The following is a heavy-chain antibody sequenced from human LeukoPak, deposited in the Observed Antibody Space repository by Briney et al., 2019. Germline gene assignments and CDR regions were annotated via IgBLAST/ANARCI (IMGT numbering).Heavy chain of an antibody. CDR3: ARELEDCSSTSCYTGLVDY. Sequence: SETLSLTCAVYGGSFSGYYWSWIRQPAGKGLEWIGRIYTSGSTNYNPSLKSRVTISVDTSKNQFSLKLSSVTAADTAVHYCARELEDCSSTSCYTGLVDYWGQGTLVTVSS. J-gene: IGHJ4*02. CDR1: GGSFSGYY. CDR2: IYTSGST. D-gene: IGHD2-2*02. V-gene: IGHV4-4*07.